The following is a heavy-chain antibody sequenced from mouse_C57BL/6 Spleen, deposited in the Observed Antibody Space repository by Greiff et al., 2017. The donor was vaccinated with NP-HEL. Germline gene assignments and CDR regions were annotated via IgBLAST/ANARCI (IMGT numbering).Heavy chain of an antibody. D-gene: IGHD1-1*01. V-gene: IGHV1-20*01. J-gene: IGHJ1*03. CDR3: ARSRYYGSSYVWYFDV. CDR1: GYSFTGYF. CDR2: INPYNGDT. Sequence: VQLKQSGPELVKPGASVKISCKASGYSFTGYFMNWVMQSHGKSLEWIGRINPYNGDTFYNQKFKGKATLTVDKSSSTAHMELRSLTSEDSAVYYCARSRYYGSSYVWYFDVWGTGTTVTVSS.